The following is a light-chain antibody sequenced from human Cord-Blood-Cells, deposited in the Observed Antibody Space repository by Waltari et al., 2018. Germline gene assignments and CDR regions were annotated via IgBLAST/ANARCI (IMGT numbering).Light chain of an antibody. J-gene: IGLJ3*02. CDR1: SSDVGGYHY. CDR2: DVS. V-gene: IGLV2-11*01. Sequence: QSALTQPRSVSGSPGQSVTISCTGTSSDVGGYHYVSWYQQHPGKAPKLMIYDVSKRPSGVPDRFSGSKSGNTASLTISGLQAEDEADYYCCSYAGSYTFERVFGGGTKLTVL. CDR3: CSYAGSYTFERV.